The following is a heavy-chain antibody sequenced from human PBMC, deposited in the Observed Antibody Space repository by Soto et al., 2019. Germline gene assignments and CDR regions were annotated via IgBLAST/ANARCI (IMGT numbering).Heavy chain of an antibody. Sequence: GGSLGLSCAASGFTFSDYYMSWIRQAPGKGLEWVSYISSSSSYTNYADSVKGRFTISRDNAKNSLYLQMNSLRAEDTAVYYCARSSDLDLPYYFDYWGQGTLVTVSS. CDR2: ISSSSSYT. V-gene: IGHV3-11*06. J-gene: IGHJ4*02. CDR3: ARSSDLDLPYYFDY. CDR1: GFTFSDYY. D-gene: IGHD3-9*01.